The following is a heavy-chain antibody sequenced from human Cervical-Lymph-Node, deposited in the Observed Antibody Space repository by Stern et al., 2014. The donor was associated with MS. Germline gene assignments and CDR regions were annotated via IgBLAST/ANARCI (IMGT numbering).Heavy chain of an antibody. Sequence: VQLVQSGGGVVQPGRSLTLSCAASGFTFSHYGMHWVRQAPGKGLEWVAVISYDGSNKFYADSVKGRFTISRDNSKNTLHLQMNSLRPEDTTLYYCAKVERGSGSSHLYHGMDVWGQGTTVTVSS. V-gene: IGHV3-30*18. D-gene: IGHD3-10*01. CDR3: AKVERGSGSSHLYHGMDV. CDR2: ISYDGSNK. J-gene: IGHJ6*02. CDR1: GFTFSHYG.